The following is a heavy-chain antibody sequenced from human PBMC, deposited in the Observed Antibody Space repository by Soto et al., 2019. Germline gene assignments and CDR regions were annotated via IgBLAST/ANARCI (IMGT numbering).Heavy chain of an antibody. V-gene: IGHV4-4*07. Sequence: KASETLSLTCTVSGGSISSYYWSWIRQPAGKGLEWIGRIYTSGSTNYNPSLKSRVTMSVDTSKNQFSLKLSSVTAADTAVYYCARDLEYSRPRWFDPWGQGTLVTVSS. CDR3: ARDLEYSRPRWFDP. D-gene: IGHD6-6*01. CDR1: GGSISSYY. J-gene: IGHJ5*02. CDR2: IYTSGST.